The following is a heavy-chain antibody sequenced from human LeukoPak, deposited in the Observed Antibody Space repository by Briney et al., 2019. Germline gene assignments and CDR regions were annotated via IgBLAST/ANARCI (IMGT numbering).Heavy chain of an antibody. Sequence: SETLSLTCAVYGGSFSGYYWSWIRQPPGKGLEWIGEINHSGSTNYNPSLKSRVTISVDTSQNQFSLELSSVTAADTAVYYCARRRVVPAAIRNYYMGVWGKGTTVTVSS. J-gene: IGHJ6*03. CDR3: ARRRVVPAAIRNYYMGV. CDR1: GGSFSGYY. D-gene: IGHD2-2*02. CDR2: INHSGST. V-gene: IGHV4-34*01.